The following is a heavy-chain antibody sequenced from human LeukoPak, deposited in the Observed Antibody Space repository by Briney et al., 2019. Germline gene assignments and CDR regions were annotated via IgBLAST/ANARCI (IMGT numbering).Heavy chain of an antibody. V-gene: IGHV3-30-3*01. J-gene: IGHJ4*02. CDR1: GFTFSSCA. CDR2: ISYDGSNK. D-gene: IGHD2-21*02. CDR3: ARGDIVVVTAMLDY. Sequence: PGRSLRLSCAASGFTFSSCAMHWVRQAPGKGLEWVAVISYDGSNKYYADSVKGRFTISRDNSKNTLYLQMNNLRAEDTAVYYCARGDIVVVTAMLDYWGQGTLVTVSS.